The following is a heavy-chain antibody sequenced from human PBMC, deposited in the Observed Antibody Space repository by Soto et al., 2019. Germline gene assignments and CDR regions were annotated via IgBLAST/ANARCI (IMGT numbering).Heavy chain of an antibody. CDR2: IRSKAYGGTT. J-gene: IGHJ4*02. D-gene: IGHD3-3*01. V-gene: IGHV3-49*03. CDR3: TITYYDFWSGYYGYY. Sequence: PGGSLRLSCTASGFTFGDYAMSWFRQAPGKGLEWVGFIRSKAYGGTTEYAASVKGRFTISRDDSKSIAYLQMNSLKTEDTAVYYCTITYYDFWSGYYGYYWGQGTLVTVSS. CDR1: GFTFGDYA.